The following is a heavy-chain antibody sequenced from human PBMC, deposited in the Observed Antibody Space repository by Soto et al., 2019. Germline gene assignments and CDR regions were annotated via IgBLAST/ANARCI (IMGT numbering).Heavy chain of an antibody. CDR3: ARGLLFGSNYAMDV. J-gene: IGHJ6*02. Sequence: ASVKVSCKASGYTFTGHYMHWVRQAPGQGLEWMGWVNPHSGGTKYAQKFQGWVTMTRDTSISTAYMELSRLRSDDTAVYYCARGLLFGSNYAMDVWGQGTTVTVS. D-gene: IGHD3-10*02. CDR2: VNPHSGGT. CDR1: GYTFTGHY. V-gene: IGHV1-2*04.